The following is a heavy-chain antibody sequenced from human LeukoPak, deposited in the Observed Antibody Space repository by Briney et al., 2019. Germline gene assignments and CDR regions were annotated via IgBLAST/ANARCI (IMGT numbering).Heavy chain of an antibody. CDR3: ARDRAANQDWVEFDP. Sequence: GGSLRLSCAVSGFRVSDYYKSWVRQAPGKGLEWVGLIRDSGEAFYVDFARGRFAISRDESENTLYLQMNSLRVEDTAVYFCARDRAANQDWVEFDPWGQGTPVIVSS. V-gene: IGHV3-66*03. CDR1: GFRVSDYY. J-gene: IGHJ5*02. CDR2: IRDSGEA. D-gene: IGHD3/OR15-3a*01.